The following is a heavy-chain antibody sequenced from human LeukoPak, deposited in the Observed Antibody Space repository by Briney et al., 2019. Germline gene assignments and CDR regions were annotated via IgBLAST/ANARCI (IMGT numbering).Heavy chain of an antibody. J-gene: IGHJ4*02. CDR2: IYHSGST. CDR1: GYSISSGYF. CDR3: ARGVGYCSSTSCYATNFDY. V-gene: IGHV4-38-2*01. D-gene: IGHD2-2*01. Sequence: SETLSLTCAVSGYSISSGYFWGWIRQPPGKGLEWIGSIYHSGSTYYNPSLKSRVTISVDTSKSQFSLKLSSVTAADTAVYYCARGVGYCSSTSCYATNFDYWGQGTLVTVSS.